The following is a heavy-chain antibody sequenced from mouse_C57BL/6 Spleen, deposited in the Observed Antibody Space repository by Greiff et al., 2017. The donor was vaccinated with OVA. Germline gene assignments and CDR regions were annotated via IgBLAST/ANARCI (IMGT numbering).Heavy chain of an antibody. V-gene: IGHV1-9*01. CDR2: ILPGSGST. J-gene: IGHJ4*01. D-gene: IGHD2-1*01. CDR1: GYTFTGYW. CDR3: ARRDGNPLLYAMDY. Sequence: QVQLKQSGAELMKPGASVKLSCKATGYTFTGYWIEWVKQRPGHGLEWIGEILPGSGSTNYNEKFKGKATVTADTSSNTAYMQLSSLTTEDSAIYDCARRDGNPLLYAMDYWGQGTSVTVSS.